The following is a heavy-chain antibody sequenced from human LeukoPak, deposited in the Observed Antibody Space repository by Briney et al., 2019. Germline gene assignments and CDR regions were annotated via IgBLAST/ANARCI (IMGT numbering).Heavy chain of an antibody. CDR2: IYYSGST. CDR3: ARGGGLGYCSSTSCYAFDY. CDR1: GGSISSDY. Sequence: PSETLSLTCTVSGGSISSDYWSWIRQSPGKGLEWIGYIYYSGSTNYNPSLKSRVTISVDTSKNQFSLKLSSVTAADTAVYYCARGGGLGYCSSTSCYAFDYWGQGTLVTVSS. V-gene: IGHV4-59*12. J-gene: IGHJ4*02. D-gene: IGHD2-2*01.